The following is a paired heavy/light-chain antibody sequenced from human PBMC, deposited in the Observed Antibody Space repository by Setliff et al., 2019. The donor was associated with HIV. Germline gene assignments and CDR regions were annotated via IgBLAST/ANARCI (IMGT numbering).Heavy chain of an antibody. CDR3: ARAAMVRGGIDAFDI. D-gene: IGHD3-10*01. J-gene: IGHJ3*02. Sequence: QVQLVESGGGVVQPGRSLRLSCAASGFTFSSYAMHWVRQAPGKGLEWVAVISYDGSNKYYADSVKGRFTISRDNSKNTLYLQMNSLRAEDTAVYYCARAAMVRGGIDAFDIWGQGTMVTVSS. CDR2: ISYDGSNK. CDR1: GFTFSSYA. V-gene: IGHV3-30-3*01.
Light chain of an antibody. CDR3: QQYNNWPT. Sequence: EIVMTQSPATLSVSPGERATLSCRASQSVSSNLAWYQQKPGQAPRLLIYGASTRATGIPARFSGSGSGTEFTLTISSMQSEDFAVYYCQQYNNWPTFGQGTKVEIK. V-gene: IGKV3-15*01. J-gene: IGKJ1*01. CDR2: GAS. CDR1: QSVSSN.